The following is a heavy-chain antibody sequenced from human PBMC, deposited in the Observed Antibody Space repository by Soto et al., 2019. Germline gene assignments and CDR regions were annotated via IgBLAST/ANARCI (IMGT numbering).Heavy chain of an antibody. V-gene: IGHV3-23*01. Sequence: PGGSLRLSCAASGFTFSSYSMNWVRQAPGKGLEWVSTISGSTGNTYYADSVKGRFTISRDNSKNTLYLQMDSLRADDTAVYFCARKSYSGDSGFYDYWGQGALVTVSS. CDR3: ARKSYSGDSGFYDY. D-gene: IGHD3-22*01. CDR2: ISGSTGNT. CDR1: GFTFSSYS. J-gene: IGHJ4*02.